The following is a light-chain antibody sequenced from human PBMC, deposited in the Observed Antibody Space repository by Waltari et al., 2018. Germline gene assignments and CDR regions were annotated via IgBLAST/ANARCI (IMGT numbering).Light chain of an antibody. CDR2: YDS. Sequence: SYALTQPPSVSVAPGTTARITCGGDNIGSYSVHWYQQKPGQAPVLVIFYDSDRPSGFPERFSGSNSGNTATLTIGSVEAGDEAKYYCHVWHPDMDPGVFGPGTEVSV. CDR1: NIGSYS. J-gene: IGLJ1*01. V-gene: IGLV3-21*04. CDR3: HVWHPDMDPGV.